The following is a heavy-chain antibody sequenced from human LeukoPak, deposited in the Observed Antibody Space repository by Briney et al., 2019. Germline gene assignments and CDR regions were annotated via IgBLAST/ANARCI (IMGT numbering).Heavy chain of an antibody. CDR1: GFTFSDYY. V-gene: IGHV3-11*04. J-gene: IGHJ4*02. CDR3: ARSRAAAGTGYFDY. Sequence: GGSLRLSCAASGFTFSDYYMSWIRQAPGKGLEWVSYISSSGSTIYYADSVKGRFTISRDNDKILLYVQMNSLRAEDTAVYYCARSRAAAGTGYFDYWGQGTLVTVYS. D-gene: IGHD6-13*01. CDR2: ISSSGSTI.